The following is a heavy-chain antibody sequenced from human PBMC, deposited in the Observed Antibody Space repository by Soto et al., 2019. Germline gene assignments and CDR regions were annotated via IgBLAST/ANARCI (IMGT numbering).Heavy chain of an antibody. D-gene: IGHD6-6*01. CDR3: ARIIATRPRYYGMDV. Sequence: CNAASGIISSCDISWVRQPPPKEREWMVEIIPIVGTTDYAQQVKGRVTITADESTSTAYMELSSLRSEDTAVYYCARIIATRPRYYGMDVWGQGTTVTVSS. CDR1: SGIISSCD. V-gene: IGHV1-69*01. J-gene: IGHJ6*02. CDR2: IIPIVGTT.